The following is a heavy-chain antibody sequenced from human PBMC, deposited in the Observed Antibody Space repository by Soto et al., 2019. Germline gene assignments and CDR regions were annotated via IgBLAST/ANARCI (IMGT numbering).Heavy chain of an antibody. V-gene: IGHV3-20*04. D-gene: IGHD3-10*01. CDR3: AREEGLLWFGESMALYDY. CDR1: GFTFDDYG. Sequence: VQLVESGGGVVRPGGSLRLSCAASGFTFDDYGMSWVRQAPGKGLEWVSGINWNGGSTGYADSVKGRFTISRDNAKNSLYLQMNSLRAEDTALYYCAREEGLLWFGESMALYDYWGQGTLVTVSS. J-gene: IGHJ4*02. CDR2: INWNGGST.